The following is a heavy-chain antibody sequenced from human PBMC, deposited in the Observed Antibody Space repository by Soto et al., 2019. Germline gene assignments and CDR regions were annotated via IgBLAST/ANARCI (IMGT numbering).Heavy chain of an antibody. J-gene: IGHJ4*02. CDR1: GYTFTSYG. D-gene: IGHD3-16*01. CDR3: ARHWWLRLGGFAFDY. V-gene: IGHV1-18*01. Sequence: ASVKVSCKASGYTFTSYGISWVRQAPGQGLEWMGWISAYNGNTNYAQKLQGRVTMTTDTSTSTAYMELRSLRSDDTAVYYCARHWWLRLGGFAFDYWGQGTLDTVSS. CDR2: ISAYNGNT.